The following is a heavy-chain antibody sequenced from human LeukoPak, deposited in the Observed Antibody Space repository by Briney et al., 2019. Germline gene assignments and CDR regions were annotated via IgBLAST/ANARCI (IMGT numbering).Heavy chain of an antibody. CDR1: GYTFTSYG. Sequence: GASVKVSCKASGYTFTSYGISWVRQAPGQGLEWMGWISAYNGNTNYAQKLQGRVTMTTDTSTSTAYMELRSLRSDDTAVYYCASSSMVRGVIINSYNYYGMDVWGQGTTVTVSS. V-gene: IGHV1-18*01. CDR2: ISAYNGNT. D-gene: IGHD3-10*01. CDR3: ASSSMVRGVIINSYNYYGMDV. J-gene: IGHJ6*02.